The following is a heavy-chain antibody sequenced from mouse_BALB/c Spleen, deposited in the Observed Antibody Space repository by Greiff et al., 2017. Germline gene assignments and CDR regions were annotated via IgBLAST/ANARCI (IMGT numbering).Heavy chain of an antibody. D-gene: IGHD2-1*01. CDR3: ASRGNYWYFDV. V-gene: IGHV14-3*02. CDR2: IDPANGNT. CDR1: GFNIKDTY. J-gene: IGHJ1*01. Sequence: EVKLVESGAELVKPGASVKLSCTASGFNIKDTYMHWVKQRPEQGLEWIGRIDPANGNTKYDPKFQGKATITADTSSNTAYLQLSSLTSEDTAVYYCASRGNYWYFDVWGAGTTVTVSS.